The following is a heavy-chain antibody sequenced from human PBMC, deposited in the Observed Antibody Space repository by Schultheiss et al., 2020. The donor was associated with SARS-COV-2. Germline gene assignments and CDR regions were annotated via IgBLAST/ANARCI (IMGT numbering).Heavy chain of an antibody. CDR2: ISYDGSNK. CDR3: TKGGSQSESEEYYYYYGMDV. V-gene: IGHV3-30*04. J-gene: IGHJ6*02. Sequence: GGSLRLSCAASGFTLSSYAMHWVRQAPGKGLEWVAVISYDGSNKYYADSVKGRFTISRDNSKNTLFLQMHSLRTDDTAVYYCTKGGSQSESEEYYYYYGMDVWGQGTTVTVSS. D-gene: IGHD1-26*01. CDR1: GFTLSSYA.